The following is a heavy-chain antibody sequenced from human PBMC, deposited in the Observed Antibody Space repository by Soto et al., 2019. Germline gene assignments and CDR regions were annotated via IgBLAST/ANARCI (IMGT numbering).Heavy chain of an antibody. J-gene: IGHJ4*02. D-gene: IGHD4-17*01. V-gene: IGHV4-31*03. CDR2: IYYSGST. CDR3: ARGLSVTLFDN. Sequence: QVQLQESGPGLVKPSQTLSLTCTVSGGSISTGGYYWTWIRQHPGKGLEWLGYIYYSGSTYYNPPLKSRVTISVDTSKNQFSLKLSSVTAADTAVYYCARGLSVTLFDNWGQGTLVTVSS. CDR1: GGSISTGGYY.